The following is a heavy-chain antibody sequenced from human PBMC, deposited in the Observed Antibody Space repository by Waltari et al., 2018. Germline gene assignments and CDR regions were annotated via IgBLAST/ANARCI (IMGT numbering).Heavy chain of an antibody. J-gene: IGHJ5*02. D-gene: IGHD3-3*01. CDR3: ARTTYDFWGGFGDCFDP. V-gene: IGHV2-5*01. Sequence: QITLKESGPTLVKPTQTLTLTCTFSGFSLSTSGVGVGWIRQPPGKALEWLALIYWNDDKLYSPSLKNRLTITKDTSENQVVLTMTEMDPVDTARYYCARTTYDFWGGFGDCFDPWGQGTLVTVSS. CDR1: GFSLSTSGVG. CDR2: IYWNDDK.